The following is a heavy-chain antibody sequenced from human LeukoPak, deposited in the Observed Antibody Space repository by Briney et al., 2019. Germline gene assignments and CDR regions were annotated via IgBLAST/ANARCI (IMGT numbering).Heavy chain of an antibody. Sequence: ASVKVSCKASGYTFTSYDINWVRQATGQGLEWMGWMNPNSGNTGYAQKFQGRVTITRNTSISTAYMELSSLRSEDTGVYYCAKAGTYYGFWSGYYTYMDVWDKGTTVTVSS. J-gene: IGHJ6*03. CDR3: AKAGTYYGFWSGYYTYMDV. V-gene: IGHV1-8*03. D-gene: IGHD3-3*01. CDR1: GYTFTSYD. CDR2: MNPNSGNT.